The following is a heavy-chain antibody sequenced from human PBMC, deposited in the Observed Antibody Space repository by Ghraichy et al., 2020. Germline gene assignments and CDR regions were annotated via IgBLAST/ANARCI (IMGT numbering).Heavy chain of an antibody. CDR3: ARDGVGINWGYFDY. CDR1: GDSVSSKTAA. D-gene: IGHD7-27*01. V-gene: IGHV6-1*01. J-gene: IGHJ4*02. Sequence: SETLSLTCAISGDSVSSKTAAWNWIRQSPSRGLEWLGRTYYRSKWYNDYEVSVKSRITISPDPSKNQFSLQLNSVTPDDTAVYYCARDGVGINWGYFDYWGQGTLVTVSS. CDR2: TYYRSKWYN.